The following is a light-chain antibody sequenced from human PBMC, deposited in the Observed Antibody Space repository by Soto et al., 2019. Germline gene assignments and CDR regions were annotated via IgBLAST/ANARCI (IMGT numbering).Light chain of an antibody. CDR3: SSYTTSNTQV. CDR1: SSDVGTYNY. CDR2: DVS. V-gene: IGLV2-14*01. J-gene: IGLJ3*02. Sequence: QSALTQPASVSGSPGQSITISCTGTSSDVGTYNYVSWYQHRPGKAPKLMIYDVSYRPSGVSNRFSGSKSANTASLTISGIQAEDEADYYCSSYTTSNTQVLGGGTKVTVL.